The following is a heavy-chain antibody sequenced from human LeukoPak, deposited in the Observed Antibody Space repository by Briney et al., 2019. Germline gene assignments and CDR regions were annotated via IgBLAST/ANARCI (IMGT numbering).Heavy chain of an antibody. CDR3: ARNNGMDV. CDR1: GFSFSNYW. CDR2: IKPDGSEK. J-gene: IGHJ6*02. Sequence: GGSLRLSCAASGFSFSNYWMNWVRQAPGKGLEWVANIKPDGSEKHYVDSVRGRFTISRDNAKNSLYLQMNSLRAEDTALYHCARNNGMDVWGQGTTVIVSS. V-gene: IGHV3-7*03.